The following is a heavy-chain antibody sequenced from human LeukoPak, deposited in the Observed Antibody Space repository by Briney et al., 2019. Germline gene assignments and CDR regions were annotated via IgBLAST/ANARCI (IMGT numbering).Heavy chain of an antibody. CDR1: GFTFDDYG. CDR3: ASSIRGEAGAFDI. Sequence: PGGSLRLSCTASGFTFDDYGMSWVRQAPGKGLEWVSGINWNGGSTGYADSVKGRFTISRDNAKNFLYLQMNSLRAEDTALYYCASSIRGEAGAFDIWGQGTMVTVSP. CDR2: INWNGGST. V-gene: IGHV3-20*04. J-gene: IGHJ3*02. D-gene: IGHD3-16*01.